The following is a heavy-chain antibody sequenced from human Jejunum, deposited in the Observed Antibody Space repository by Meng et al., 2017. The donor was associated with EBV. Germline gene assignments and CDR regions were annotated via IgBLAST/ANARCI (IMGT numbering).Heavy chain of an antibody. D-gene: IGHD2-2*03. CDR2: ISAYNGNT. Sequence: QVQLVQSGAEVKEPGASVKVSCKASGYTFTNYGVSWVRQAPGQGLEWMGWISAYNGNTDYAQKLQGRVTMTTDTPTSTAYMELRSLRSDDTAIYYCARWAGYCTSAYCFPPLDFWGQGTLVTVSS. J-gene: IGHJ4*02. V-gene: IGHV1-18*01. CDR1: GYTFTNYG. CDR3: ARWAGYCTSAYCFPPLDF.